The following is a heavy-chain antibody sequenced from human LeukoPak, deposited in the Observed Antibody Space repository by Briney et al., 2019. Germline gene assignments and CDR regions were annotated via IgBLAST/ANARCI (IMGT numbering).Heavy chain of an antibody. CDR3: AKDSGSYGGLDY. V-gene: IGHV3-7*01. J-gene: IGHJ4*02. CDR2: IKQDGSNK. CDR1: GFTFSSYW. Sequence: PGGSLRLSCAASGFTFSSYWMSWVRQAPGKGLEWVANIKQDGSNKYYADSVKGRFTISRDNSKNTLYLQMNSLRAEDTAVYYCAKDSGSYGGLDYWGQGTLVTVSS. D-gene: IGHD1-26*01.